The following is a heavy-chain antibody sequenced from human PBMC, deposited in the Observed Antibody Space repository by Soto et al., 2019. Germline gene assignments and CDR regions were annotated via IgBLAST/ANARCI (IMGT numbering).Heavy chain of an antibody. CDR3: ARPIAVAPKHYYYGMDV. CDR2: IYSGGNT. D-gene: IGHD6-19*01. Sequence: EVQLVESGGGLVQPGGSLRLSCAASGFTVSSNYMSWVRQAPGKGLEWVSVIYSGGNTYYADSVRGRFTISRDNSRNXXYLQMNSLRAEDTAVYYCARPIAVAPKHYYYGMDVWGQGTTVTVSS. CDR1: GFTVSSNY. J-gene: IGHJ6*02. V-gene: IGHV3-66*04.